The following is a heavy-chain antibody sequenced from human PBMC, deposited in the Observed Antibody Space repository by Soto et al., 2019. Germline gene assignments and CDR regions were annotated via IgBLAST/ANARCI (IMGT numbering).Heavy chain of an antibody. D-gene: IGHD6-13*01. CDR3: AKDQSNSWYIFDY. CDR1: GFTFDDYT. CDR2: ISWNGGTT. V-gene: IGHV3-43*01. Sequence: EVQLVESGGVVVQPGESLRLSCTASGFTFDDYTMHWVRQAPGKGLEWVSFISWNGGTTYYADSVKGRFTVSRDNSKNSLYLQMDSLRTEDTALYYCAKDQSNSWYIFDYWGQGTLVTVSS. J-gene: IGHJ4*02.